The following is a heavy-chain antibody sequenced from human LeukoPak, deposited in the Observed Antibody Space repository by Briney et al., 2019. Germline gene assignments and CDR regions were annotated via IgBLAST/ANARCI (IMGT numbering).Heavy chain of an antibody. CDR1: GYTFTSYD. Sequence: ASVKVSCKASGYTFTSYDINWVRQATGQGLEWMGWMNPNSGNTGYAQKFQGRVTMTTDTSTSTAYMELRSLRSDDTAVCYCARCYYDSSGYYPSDAFDIWGQGTMVTVSS. D-gene: IGHD3-22*01. J-gene: IGHJ3*02. V-gene: IGHV1-8*01. CDR2: MNPNSGNT. CDR3: ARCYYDSSGYYPSDAFDI.